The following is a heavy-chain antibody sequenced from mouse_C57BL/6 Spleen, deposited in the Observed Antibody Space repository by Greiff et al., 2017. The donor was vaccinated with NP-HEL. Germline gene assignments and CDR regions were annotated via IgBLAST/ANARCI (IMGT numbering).Heavy chain of an antibody. CDR2: IDPENGDT. V-gene: IGHV14-4*01. Sequence: EVQGVESGAELVRPGASVKLSCTASGFNITDDYMHWVKQRPEQGLEWIGWIDPENGDTEYASKFQGKATITADTSSNTAYLHLSSLTSEDTAVYYCTTERVTTVVAGFDYWGQGTTLTVSS. D-gene: IGHD1-1*01. J-gene: IGHJ2*01. CDR1: GFNITDDY. CDR3: TTERVTTVVAGFDY.